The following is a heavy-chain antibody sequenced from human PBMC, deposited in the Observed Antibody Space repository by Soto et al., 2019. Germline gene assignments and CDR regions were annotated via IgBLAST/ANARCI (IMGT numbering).Heavy chain of an antibody. CDR2: IYYSGST. CDR3: ARSPNYYYYGFDV. Sequence: SETLSLTCTVSGGSVSSGTYFWSWIRQSPGKGLEWIAYIYYSGSTNYNPSLQRRSTISVDTSKSQVSLTLTYVTAADAAVYYYARSPNYYYYGFDVWGQGTTVTVSS. J-gene: IGHJ6*02. CDR1: GGSVSSGTYF. V-gene: IGHV4-61*01.